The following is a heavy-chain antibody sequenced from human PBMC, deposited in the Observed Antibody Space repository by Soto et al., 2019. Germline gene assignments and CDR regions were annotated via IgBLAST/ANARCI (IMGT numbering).Heavy chain of an antibody. D-gene: IGHD3-22*01. CDR3: ARVRFYYDSRGYYRFDP. V-gene: IGHV1-69*06. Sequence: QVQLVQSGAEVKKPGSSVKVSCKTSGGTFHSHAVTWVRQAPGQGLEWMGGIITVFNTTNYAEKFQGSVTITADMAASTAYMELSSLRAEDTAVYYCARVRFYYDSRGYYRFDPWGHGTLVIVSS. CDR1: GGTFHSHA. J-gene: IGHJ5*02. CDR2: IITVFNTT.